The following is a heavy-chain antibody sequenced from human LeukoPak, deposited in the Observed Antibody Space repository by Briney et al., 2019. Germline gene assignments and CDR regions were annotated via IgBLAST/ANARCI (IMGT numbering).Heavy chain of an antibody. CDR3: ARVRGPVDY. CDR1: GGSFSGYY. V-gene: IGHV4-34*01. D-gene: IGHD3-10*01. J-gene: IGHJ4*02. CDR2: INHSGST. Sequence: PSETLSLTCAVYGGSFSGYYWSWIRQPPGKGLEWIGEINHSGSTNYNPSLKSRVTISVDTSKNQFSLKLSSVTAADTAVYYCARVRGPVDYGGQGTLVTVSS.